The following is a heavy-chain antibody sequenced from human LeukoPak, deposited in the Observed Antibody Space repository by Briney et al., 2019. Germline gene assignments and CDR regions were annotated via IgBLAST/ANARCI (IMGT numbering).Heavy chain of an antibody. CDR3: SRESGAFCPFGY. Sequence: PSQTLSLTCAVSGGSISSGGYSWSWIRQPPGKGLEWIGYIYHSGSTYYNPSLKSRVTMSLDKSKNHLSLNLTSVTAADTAVYYCSRESGAFCPFGYWGQGTLVTVSS. J-gene: IGHJ4*02. CDR2: IYHSGST. D-gene: IGHD1-26*01. V-gene: IGHV4-30-2*01. CDR1: GGSISSGGYS.